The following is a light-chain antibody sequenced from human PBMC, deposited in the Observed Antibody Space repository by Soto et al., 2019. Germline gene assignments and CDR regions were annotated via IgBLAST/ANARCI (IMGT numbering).Light chain of an antibody. J-gene: IGKJ1*01. CDR2: GGS. CDR3: QQYNSWPWT. V-gene: IGKV3-15*01. CDR1: QSININ. Sequence: ETVMTQSPATLSVSPGERATLSCRASQSININVAWYQQKPGQAPRLLVYGGSARATGIPARFSGTGSGPEFTLTISSLQSEDFAVYYCQQYNSWPWTFGQGTKVEIK.